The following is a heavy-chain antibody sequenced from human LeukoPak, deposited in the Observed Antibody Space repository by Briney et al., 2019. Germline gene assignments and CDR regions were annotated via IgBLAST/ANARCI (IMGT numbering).Heavy chain of an antibody. Sequence: GGSLRLSCAASGFTFRSYAMSWVRQAPGKGLEWVSGISGSGGNTYYADSVKGRFTISRDNSKNTLYLQMNSLRAEDTAVYYRAKDGTSSGYTLDYWGQGTLVTVSS. V-gene: IGHV3-23*01. CDR3: AKDGTSSGYTLDY. CDR1: GFTFRSYA. D-gene: IGHD3-22*01. J-gene: IGHJ4*02. CDR2: ISGSGGNT.